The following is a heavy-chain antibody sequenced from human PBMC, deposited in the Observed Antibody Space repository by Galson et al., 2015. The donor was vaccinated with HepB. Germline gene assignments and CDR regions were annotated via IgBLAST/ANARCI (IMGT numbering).Heavy chain of an antibody. CDR3: ASVTWQGGFGYYYYYMDV. J-gene: IGHJ6*03. CDR1: GDSFSSHA. D-gene: IGHD1-26*01. V-gene: IGHV1-69*10. Sequence: SVKVSCKASGDSFSSHAITWVRQAPGQGLEWMGGIIPIFGIVNYAQKFQGRVTITADKPTTTAYMGLSSLSSEDTAVYYCASVTWQGGFGYYYYYMDVWGKGTTITVSS. CDR2: IIPIFGIV.